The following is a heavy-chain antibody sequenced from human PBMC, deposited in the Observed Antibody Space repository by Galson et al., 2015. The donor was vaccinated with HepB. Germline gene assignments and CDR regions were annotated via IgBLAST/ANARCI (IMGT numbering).Heavy chain of an antibody. J-gene: IGHJ5*02. CDR3: ARGRLTGTMKIDWFDP. D-gene: IGHD1-7*01. V-gene: IGHV1-2*06. CDR2: INPNTGGT. Sequence: SVKVSCKASGYTFTGSYIHWVRQAPGQGLEWMGRINPNTGGTNYAQKFQGRVTLTRDTSINKAYMELTRLKSDDTAIYYCARGRLTGTMKIDWFDPWGQGTLVTVSS. CDR1: GYTFTGSY.